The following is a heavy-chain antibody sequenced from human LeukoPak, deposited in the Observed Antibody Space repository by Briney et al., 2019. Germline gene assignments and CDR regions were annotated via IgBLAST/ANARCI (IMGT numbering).Heavy chain of an antibody. CDR3: ARLSYYCDSSGSLRGYYFDY. CDR2: IYPGDSDT. V-gene: IGHV5-51*01. Sequence: GESLKISCKGSGYSFTTYWIGWVRQMPGKGLEWMGIIYPGDSDTRYSPSFQGQVTISADKSISTAYLQWSSLKASDTAMYYCARLSYYCDSSGSLRGYYFDYWGQGTLVTVSS. J-gene: IGHJ4*02. D-gene: IGHD3-22*01. CDR1: GYSFTTYW.